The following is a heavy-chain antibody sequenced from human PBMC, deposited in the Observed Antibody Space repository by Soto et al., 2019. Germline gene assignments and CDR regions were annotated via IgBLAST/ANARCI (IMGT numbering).Heavy chain of an antibody. CDR2: IYPGDSDT. CDR3: ARLGTRYCTNGVCYGLFDP. D-gene: IGHD2-8*01. CDR1: GYSFTSYW. J-gene: IGHJ5*02. Sequence: PGESLKISCKGSGYSFTSYWIGWVRQMPGKGLEWMGIIYPGDSDTRYSPSFQGQVTISADKSISTAYLQWSSLKASDTAMYYCARLGTRYCTNGVCYGLFDPWGQGTLVTVSS. V-gene: IGHV5-51*01.